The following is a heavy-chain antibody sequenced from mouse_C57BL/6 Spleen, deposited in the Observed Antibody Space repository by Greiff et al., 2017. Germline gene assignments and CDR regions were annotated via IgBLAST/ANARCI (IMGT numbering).Heavy chain of an antibody. Sequence: VQLQQSGAELVKPGASVKLSCKASGYTFTSYWMQWVKQRPGQGLEWIGEIDPSDSYTNYNQKFKGKATLTVDTSSSTAYMQLSSLTSEDSAVYYCARRGVRSGGYFDVWGTGTTVTVSS. CDR3: ARRGVRSGGYFDV. J-gene: IGHJ1*03. CDR1: GYTFTSYW. V-gene: IGHV1-50*01. CDR2: IDPSDSYT. D-gene: IGHD1-1*01.